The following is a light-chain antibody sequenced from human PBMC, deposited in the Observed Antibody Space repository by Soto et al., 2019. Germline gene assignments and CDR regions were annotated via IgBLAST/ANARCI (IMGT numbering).Light chain of an antibody. V-gene: IGKV3-20*01. CDR3: QQYNNWPTWT. Sequence: EIVLTQSPGTLSLSPGEIATLSCRASQSVSNNYLAWYQQKPGQAPRLLIYGASNRATGIPDRFSGSGSGTDFTLTISRLEPEDFAVYYCQQYNNWPTWTFGQGTKVDIK. J-gene: IGKJ1*01. CDR2: GAS. CDR1: QSVSNNY.